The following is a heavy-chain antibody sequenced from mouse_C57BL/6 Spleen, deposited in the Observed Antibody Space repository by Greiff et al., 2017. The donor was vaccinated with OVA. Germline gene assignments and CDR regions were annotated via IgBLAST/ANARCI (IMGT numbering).Heavy chain of an antibody. CDR1: GFSLTSYG. V-gene: IGHV2-6*01. Sequence: VQVVESGPGLVAPSQSLSITCTVSGFSLTSYGVDWVRQSPGKGLEWLGVIWGVGSTNYNSALKSRLSISKDNSKSQVFLKMNSLQTDDTAMYYCASERGNYGFAYWGQGTLVTVSA. J-gene: IGHJ3*01. D-gene: IGHD1-1*01. CDR3: ASERGNYGFAY. CDR2: IWGVGST.